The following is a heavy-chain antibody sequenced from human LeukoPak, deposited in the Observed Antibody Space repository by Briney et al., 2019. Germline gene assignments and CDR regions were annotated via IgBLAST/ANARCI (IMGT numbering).Heavy chain of an antibody. CDR1: GYTFTSYG. J-gene: IGHJ5*02. CDR3: ARVAYSSSWRAWVPNWFDP. CDR2: ISAYNGNT. D-gene: IGHD6-13*01. Sequence: ASVKVSCKASGYTFTSYGISLVRQAPGQGLEWMGWISAYNGNTNYAQKLQGRVTMTTDTSTSTAYMELRSLRSDDTAVYYCARVAYSSSWRAWVPNWFDPWGQGTLVTVSS. V-gene: IGHV1-18*01.